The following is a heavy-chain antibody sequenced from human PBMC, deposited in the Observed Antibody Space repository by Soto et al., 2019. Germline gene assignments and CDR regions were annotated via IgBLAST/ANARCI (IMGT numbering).Heavy chain of an antibody. CDR3: AKDSWYFDL. V-gene: IGHV3-74*01. CDR2: IDTSGHST. Sequence: GVLRLSCEASGFVFTNFWMHWVRHVPGKGLVRVARIDTSGHSTNYAESVKGRFTISRDNAKNTVSLQMNSLRVEDTGVYYCAKDSWYFDLWSQGSQVTVSS. D-gene: IGHD6-13*01. CDR1: GFVFTNFW. J-gene: IGHJ4*02.